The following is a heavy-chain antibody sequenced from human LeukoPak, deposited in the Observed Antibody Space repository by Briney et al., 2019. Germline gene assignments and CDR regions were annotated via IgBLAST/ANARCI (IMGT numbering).Heavy chain of an antibody. J-gene: IGHJ4*02. D-gene: IGHD3-22*01. V-gene: IGHV1-2*02. CDR1: GYTFTGYY. CDR3: ARGAYYYDSSGYLYYFDY. Sequence: ASVKVSCTASGYTFTGYYMHWVRQAPGQGLEWMGWINPNSGGTNYAQKFQGRVTMTRDTSISTAYMELSRLRSDDTAVYYCARGAYYYDSSGYLYYFDYWGQGTLVTVSS. CDR2: INPNSGGT.